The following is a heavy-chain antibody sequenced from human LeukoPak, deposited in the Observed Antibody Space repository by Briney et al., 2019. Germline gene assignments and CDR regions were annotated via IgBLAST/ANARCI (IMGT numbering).Heavy chain of an antibody. Sequence: GRSLRLSCAASGFTFRPYGMHWVRQAPGKGPEWVALILNDGNTKHYADSVRGRFTISRDNSKNTLYLHMNSLRAEDTAVYYCARDIGDCSSGSCYSDYFDYWGQGTLVTVSS. J-gene: IGHJ4*02. CDR3: ARDIGDCSSGSCYSDYFDY. D-gene: IGHD2-15*01. CDR2: ILNDGNTK. V-gene: IGHV3-33*01. CDR1: GFTFRPYG.